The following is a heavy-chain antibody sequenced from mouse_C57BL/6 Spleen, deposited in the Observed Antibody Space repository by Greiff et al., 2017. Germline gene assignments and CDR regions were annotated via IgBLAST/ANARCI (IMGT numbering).Heavy chain of an antibody. Sequence: QVQLQQPGAELVKPGASVKLSCKASGYTFTSYWMHWVKQRPGRGLEWIGRIDPNSGGTKYNEKFKSKATLTVDKPSSTAYMQLSSLTSEDSAVYLCARSYSNYVGSDYFDYWGQGTTLTVSS. J-gene: IGHJ2*01. V-gene: IGHV1-72*01. CDR2: IDPNSGGT. CDR3: ARSYSNYVGSDYFDY. CDR1: GYTFTSYW. D-gene: IGHD2-5*01.